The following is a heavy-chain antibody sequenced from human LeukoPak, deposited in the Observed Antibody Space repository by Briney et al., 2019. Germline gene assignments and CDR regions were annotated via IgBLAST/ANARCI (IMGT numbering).Heavy chain of an antibody. CDR2: ISAYNGNT. J-gene: IGHJ3*02. CDR1: GYTFTSYG. D-gene: IGHD4-17*01. V-gene: IGHV1-18*01. Sequence: ASAKVSCKASGYTFTSYGISWVRQAPGQGLEWMGWISAYNGNTNYAQKLQGRVTMTTDTSTSTAYMELRSLRSDDTAVYYCARDDWVTTQEYAFDIWGQGTMVTVSS. CDR3: ARDDWVTTQEYAFDI.